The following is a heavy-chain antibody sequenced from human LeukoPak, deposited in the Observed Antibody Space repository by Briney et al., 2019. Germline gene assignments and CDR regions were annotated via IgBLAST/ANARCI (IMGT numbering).Heavy chain of an antibody. J-gene: IGHJ4*02. CDR1: GYSFTSYW. V-gene: IGHV5-51*01. Sequence: GESLKISCKGSGYSFTSYWIGWVRLMPGKGLEWMGIIYPGDSDTRYSPSFQGQVTISADKSISTAYLQWSSLKASDTAMYYCARSYYGSGSSVYFDYWGQGTLDSVSS. CDR2: IYPGDSDT. D-gene: IGHD3-10*01. CDR3: ARSYYGSGSSVYFDY.